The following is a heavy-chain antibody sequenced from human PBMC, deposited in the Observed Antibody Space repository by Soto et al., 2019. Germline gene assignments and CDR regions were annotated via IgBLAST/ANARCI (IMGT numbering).Heavy chain of an antibody. CDR1: GYILTELF. V-gene: IGHV1-24*01. CDR2: FDPEDGET. D-gene: IGHD4-4*01. CDR3: ASNTFDY. J-gene: IGHJ4*01. Sequence: ASVKVSCTVSGYILTELFIHWVRQAPGKGLEWMGGFDPEDGETIYAQKFQGRVTMTDDISTNTAYMEVSSLRSYDTAVYFCASNTFDYWGKGTLVTVSS.